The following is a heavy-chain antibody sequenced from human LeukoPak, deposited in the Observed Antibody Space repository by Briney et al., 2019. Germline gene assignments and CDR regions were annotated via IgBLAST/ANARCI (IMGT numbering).Heavy chain of an antibody. V-gene: IGHV3-7*01. J-gene: IGHJ4*02. D-gene: IGHD2-2*01. Sequence: AGGSLRLSCAASGFTFSSYAMSWVRQAPGKGLEWVAMIKYDGIDKKYLDSVKGRFTISRDNAKNSLYLQMNSLRAEDTAVYYCARDCSSTSCPNWGGTHFDYWGQGTLVTVSS. CDR3: ARDCSSTSCPNWGGTHFDY. CDR1: GFTFSSYA. CDR2: IKYDGIDK.